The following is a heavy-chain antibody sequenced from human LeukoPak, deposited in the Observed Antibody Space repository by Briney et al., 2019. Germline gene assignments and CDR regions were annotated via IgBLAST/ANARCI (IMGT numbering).Heavy chain of an antibody. CDR3: AKVGRNYGDYNGWFDP. D-gene: IGHD4-17*01. J-gene: IGHJ5*02. CDR2: LSYDGGNK. Sequence: GRPLRLSCAASGFILSDYGMHWVRQAPGKGLDWVAFLSYDGGNKYYADSVKGRFTISRDNSKNTLYLQMNTLRAEDTAVYYCAKVGRNYGDYNGWFDPWGRGTLVTVSS. CDR1: GFILSDYG. V-gene: IGHV3-30*18.